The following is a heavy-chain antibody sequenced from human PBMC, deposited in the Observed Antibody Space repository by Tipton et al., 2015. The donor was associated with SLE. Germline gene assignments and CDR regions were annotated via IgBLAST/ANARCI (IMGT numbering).Heavy chain of an antibody. Sequence: TLSLTCTVSGDSISSSSYYWGWIRQPPGKGLEWIGTFYHSGSTNYNPSLKSRVTISVDKSKNQFSLKLSSVTAADTAVYYCARAQWLIDKEGGHFDYWGQGTLVTVSS. CDR2: FYHSGST. CDR3: ARAQWLIDKEGGHFDY. CDR1: GDSISSSSYY. V-gene: IGHV4-39*07. D-gene: IGHD5-12*01. J-gene: IGHJ4*02.